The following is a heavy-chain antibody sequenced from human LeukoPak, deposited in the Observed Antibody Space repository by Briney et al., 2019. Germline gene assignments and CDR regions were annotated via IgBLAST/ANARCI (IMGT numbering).Heavy chain of an antibody. CDR2: ISWNSDTI. V-gene: IGHV3-9*01. Sequence: PGRSLRLSCAASGFTFEDYAMHWVRQASGKGLEWVSGISWNSDTIGYADSVKGRFTISRDNAKNSLYLQMNSLRVEDTAFYYCAKDSYDSSGYWSTIDYWGQGTLVTVSS. D-gene: IGHD3-22*01. CDR1: GFTFEDYA. J-gene: IGHJ4*02. CDR3: AKDSYDSSGYWSTIDY.